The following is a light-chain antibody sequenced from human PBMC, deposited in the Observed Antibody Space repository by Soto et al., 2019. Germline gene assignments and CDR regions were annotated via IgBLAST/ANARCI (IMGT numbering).Light chain of an antibody. CDR3: QQYNKWPRT. J-gene: IGKJ4*01. CDR1: ESVSSS. CDR2: DAS. V-gene: IGKV3-15*01. Sequence: EIVLTQSPATLSLSPGERATLSCRASESVSSSLVWYQQKPGQAPRLLIYDASTRATGIPARFSGSGSGTEFTLTISSLEPEDFAVYYCQQYNKWPRTFGGGTKVEIK.